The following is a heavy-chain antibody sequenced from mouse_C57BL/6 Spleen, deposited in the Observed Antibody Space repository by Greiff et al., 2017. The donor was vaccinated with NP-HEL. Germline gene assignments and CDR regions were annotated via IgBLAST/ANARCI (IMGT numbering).Heavy chain of an antibody. D-gene: IGHD2-9*01. Sequence: EVQGVESGGGLVKPGGSLKLSCAASGFTFSSYAMSWVRQTPEKRLEWVATISDGGSYTYYPDNVKGRFTISRDNAKNNLYLQMSHLKSEDTAMYYCARAYYGYDAWFAYWGQGTLVTVSA. CDR1: GFTFSSYA. J-gene: IGHJ3*01. V-gene: IGHV5-4*01. CDR3: ARAYYGYDAWFAY. CDR2: ISDGGSYT.